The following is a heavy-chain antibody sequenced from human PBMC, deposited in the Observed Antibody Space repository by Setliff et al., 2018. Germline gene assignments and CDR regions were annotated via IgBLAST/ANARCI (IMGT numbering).Heavy chain of an antibody. CDR3: ARGLSKRDY. V-gene: IGHV4-39*07. CDR1: GDSISRSTYY. J-gene: IGHJ4*02. CDR2: VDHSGST. Sequence: SETLSLTCTVSGDSISRSTYYWGWIRQSPGKGLDWIGTVDHSGSTNYNPSLKSRVTISVDTSKNQFSLKLSSVTAADTAVHYCARGLSKRDYWGQGTLVTVSS.